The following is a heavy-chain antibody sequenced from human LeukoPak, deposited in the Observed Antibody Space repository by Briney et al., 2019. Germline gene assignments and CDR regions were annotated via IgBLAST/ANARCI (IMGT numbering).Heavy chain of an antibody. CDR2: IYYSGST. CDR3: ARMVGATPPSFDY. Sequence: PETLSLTCTVSGGSISSYYWSWIRQPPGKGLEWIGYIYYSGSTNYNPSLMSRVTISVDTSKNQFSLKLSSVTAADTAVYYCARMVGATPPSFDYWGQGTLVTVSS. D-gene: IGHD1-26*01. J-gene: IGHJ4*02. CDR1: GGSISSYY. V-gene: IGHV4-59*01.